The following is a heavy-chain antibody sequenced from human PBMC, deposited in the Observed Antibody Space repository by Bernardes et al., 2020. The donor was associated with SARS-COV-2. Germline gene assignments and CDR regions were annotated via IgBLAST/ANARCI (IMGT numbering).Heavy chain of an antibody. V-gene: IGHV3-7*03. Sequence: AESLCLSCAASGFTFSSSWMTWVRQAPGPGLAWVANIKQYGSEKYYVDSVKGRFTISRDNAKNSLYLQMNSLRAEDTAVYYCARVGPGSARDAEYFQHWGQGTLVTVSS. D-gene: IGHD2-21*02. CDR3: ARVGPGSARDAEYFQH. CDR1: GFTFSSSW. J-gene: IGHJ1*01. CDR2: IKQYGSEK.